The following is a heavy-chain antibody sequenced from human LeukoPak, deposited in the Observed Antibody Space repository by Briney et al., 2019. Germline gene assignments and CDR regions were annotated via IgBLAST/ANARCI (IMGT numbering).Heavy chain of an antibody. CDR2: IYYSGST. Sequence: SETLSLTCTVSGGSISSYYWSWILQPPGKGLEWIGYIYYSGSTNYNPSLKSRVTISVDTSKNQFSLKLSSVTAADTAVYSCARRDLFYWYFDLWGRGTLVTVSS. CDR3: ARRDLFYWYFDL. V-gene: IGHV4-59*08. CDR1: GGSISSYY. D-gene: IGHD2-21*01. J-gene: IGHJ2*01.